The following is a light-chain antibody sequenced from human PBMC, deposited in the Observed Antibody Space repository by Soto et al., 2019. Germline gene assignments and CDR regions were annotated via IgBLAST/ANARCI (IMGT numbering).Light chain of an antibody. CDR3: QQSYSTPRT. CDR1: QSISTY. CDR2: AES. V-gene: IGKV1-39*01. Sequence: DLQMTQSPSSLSASVGDRVTITCRASQSISTYLNWYQQKVGKAPKLLIYAESSLQRGVPSRFSGSGSGTDFTLTISSLQPEDFATYYCQQSYSTPRTFGQGTKLEIK. J-gene: IGKJ2*02.